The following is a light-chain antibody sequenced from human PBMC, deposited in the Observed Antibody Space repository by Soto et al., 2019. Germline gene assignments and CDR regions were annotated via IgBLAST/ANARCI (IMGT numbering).Light chain of an antibody. CDR2: EVT. J-gene: IGLJ1*01. Sequence: QSVLTQPASVSGSPGQSITISCNGTSSDIRSYDLVSWYQQHPGTAPKLIIYEVTKRPSGVSTRFSGSKSGNTASLTISGLQAVDEADYYCCSFADFTYVFGTGTKVTVL. CDR1: SSDIRSYDL. CDR3: CSFADFTYV. V-gene: IGLV2-23*02.